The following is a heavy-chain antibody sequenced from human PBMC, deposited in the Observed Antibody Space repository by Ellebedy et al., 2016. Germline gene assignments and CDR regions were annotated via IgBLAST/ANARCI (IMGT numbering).Heavy chain of an antibody. CDR2: MNPNSGNT. CDR1: GYTFTSYD. Sequence: ASVKVSXXASGYTFTSYDINWVRQATGQGLEWMGWMNPNSGNTGYAQKFQGRVTMTRNTSISTAYVELSSLRSEDTAVYYCARAGYSYGTDSYYYGMDVWGQGTTVTVSS. V-gene: IGHV1-8*01. CDR3: ARAGYSYGTDSYYYGMDV. D-gene: IGHD5-18*01. J-gene: IGHJ6*02.